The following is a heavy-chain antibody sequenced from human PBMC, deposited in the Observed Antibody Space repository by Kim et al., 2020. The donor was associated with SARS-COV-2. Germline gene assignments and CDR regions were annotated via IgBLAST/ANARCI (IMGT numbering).Heavy chain of an antibody. V-gene: IGHV3-48*02. CDR3: ARDRYCSSTSCYTPFDY. J-gene: IGHJ4*02. D-gene: IGHD2-2*02. Sequence: VKGRFTIARDNATNSLYLQMNSLRDEDTAVYYCARDRYCSSTSCYTPFDYWGQGTLVTVSS.